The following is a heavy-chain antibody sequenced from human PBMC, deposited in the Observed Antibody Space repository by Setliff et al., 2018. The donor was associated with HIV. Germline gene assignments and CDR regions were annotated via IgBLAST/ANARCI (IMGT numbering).Heavy chain of an antibody. CDR1: DGSISTGSYY. J-gene: IGHJ6*02. V-gene: IGHV4-61*01. Sequence: PSETLSLTCTVADGSISTGSYYWSWVRQSPGRGLEWIGYIYYSGSTNYNPSLKSRVTISVATSKNQFSLKLNSVTTADTAVYYCARSRTSSGYYGVTGYGMDVWGQGTTVTVS. CDR3: ARSRTSSGYYGVTGYGMDV. D-gene: IGHD3-22*01. CDR2: IYYSGST.